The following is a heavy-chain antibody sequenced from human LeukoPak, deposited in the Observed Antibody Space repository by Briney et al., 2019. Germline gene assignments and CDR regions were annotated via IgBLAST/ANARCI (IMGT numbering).Heavy chain of an antibody. Sequence: ASVKVSCKASGGTFSSYAISWVRQAPGQGLEWMGWMNPNSGNTGYAQKFQGRVTMTRNTSISTAYMELSSLRSEDTAVYYCAKFPFSGSGSYYPEDFYYYGMDVWGQGTTVTVSS. V-gene: IGHV1-8*02. CDR1: GGTFSSYA. CDR2: MNPNSGNT. CDR3: AKFPFSGSGSYYPEDFYYYGMDV. J-gene: IGHJ6*02. D-gene: IGHD3-10*01.